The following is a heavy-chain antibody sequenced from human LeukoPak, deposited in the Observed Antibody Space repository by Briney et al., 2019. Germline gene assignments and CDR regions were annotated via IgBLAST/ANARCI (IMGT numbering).Heavy chain of an antibody. D-gene: IGHD6-13*01. CDR3: AKDLLGTYSNPAPYYYYYYMNV. Sequence: GGSLRLSCAASGFTFSSYAMSWVRQAPGKGLEWVAVIWYGGSNKYYADSVKGRFTISRDNSKNTLYLQMNSLRAEDTAVYYCAKDLLGTYSNPAPYYYYYYMNVWGKGTTVTVSS. CDR1: GFTFSSYA. J-gene: IGHJ6*03. V-gene: IGHV3-30*02. CDR2: IWYGGSNK.